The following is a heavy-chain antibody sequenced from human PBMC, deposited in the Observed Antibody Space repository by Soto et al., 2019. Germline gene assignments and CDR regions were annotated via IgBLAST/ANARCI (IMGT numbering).Heavy chain of an antibody. Sequence: GGSLRLSCAASGFTVSSNYMSWVRQAPGKGLEWVSVIYSGGSTYYADSVKGRFTISRDNSKNTLYLQMNSLRAEDTAVYYCAKVLGYCSSTRCRTPFDYWGQGTLVTVSS. CDR1: GFTVSSNY. V-gene: IGHV3-66*01. CDR3: AKVLGYCSSTRCRTPFDY. CDR2: IYSGGST. J-gene: IGHJ4*02. D-gene: IGHD2-2*01.